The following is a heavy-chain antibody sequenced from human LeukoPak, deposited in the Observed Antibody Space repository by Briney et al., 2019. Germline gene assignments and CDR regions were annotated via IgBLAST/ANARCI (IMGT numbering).Heavy chain of an antibody. CDR2: IYYSGST. J-gene: IGHJ4*02. CDR1: GGSISSSSYY. Sequence: SETLSLTCTVSGGSISSSSYYWGWIRQPPGKGLEWIGSIYYSGSTYYNPSLKSRVTISVDTSKNQFSLKLSSVTAADTAVYYCARDRCSGGSCYSYGLSVGVIDYWGQGTLVTVSS. CDR3: ARDRCSGGSCYSYGLSVGVIDY. V-gene: IGHV4-39*07. D-gene: IGHD2-15*01.